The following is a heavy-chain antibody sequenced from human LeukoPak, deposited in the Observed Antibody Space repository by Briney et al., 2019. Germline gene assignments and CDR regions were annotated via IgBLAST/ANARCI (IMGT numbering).Heavy chain of an antibody. D-gene: IGHD3-22*01. CDR2: IIPIFGTA. CDR1: GGTFSSYA. J-gene: IGHJ3*02. Sequence: ASVKVSCKASGGTFSSYAISWVRQAPGQGLEWMGGIIPIFGTANYAQKFQGRVTITADESTSTAYMELSSLRSEDTAVYYCARERDSLAKWLRAFDIWGQGTMVTVSS. V-gene: IGHV1-69*13. CDR3: ARERDSLAKWLRAFDI.